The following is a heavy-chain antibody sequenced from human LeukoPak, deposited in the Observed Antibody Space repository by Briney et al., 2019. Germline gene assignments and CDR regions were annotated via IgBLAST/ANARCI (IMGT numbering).Heavy chain of an antibody. J-gene: IGHJ4*02. CDR3: AKDSSGSLYYFDY. CDR2: ISGSGGST. Sequence: PGGSLRLSCAASGFTFSSYAMSWVRQAPGKGLEWVSAISGSGGSTYYVDSVKGRFTFSRDNAKNTLYLQMNSLRVEDMAVYYRAKDSSGSLYYFDYWGQGALVTVSS. D-gene: IGHD6-19*01. CDR1: GFTFSSYA. V-gene: IGHV3-23*01.